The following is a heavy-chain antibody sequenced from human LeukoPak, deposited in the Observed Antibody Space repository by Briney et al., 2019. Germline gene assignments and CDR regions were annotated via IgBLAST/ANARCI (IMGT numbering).Heavy chain of an antibody. Sequence: SETLSLTCTVSGGSISSSTYYWGWIRQPPGKGLERIGSIFYSGSTYYKPSLKSRATISVDTSKNQFFLQLSSVTAADTAVYYCARLSADYSTGLDYWGQGTLVTVSS. J-gene: IGHJ4*02. CDR2: IFYSGST. CDR1: GGSISSSTYY. CDR3: ARLSADYSTGLDY. D-gene: IGHD6-25*01. V-gene: IGHV4-39*01.